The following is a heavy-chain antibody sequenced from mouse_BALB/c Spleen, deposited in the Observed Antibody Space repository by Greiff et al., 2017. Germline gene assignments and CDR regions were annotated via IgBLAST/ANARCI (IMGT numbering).Heavy chain of an antibody. CDR3: ARWALGGRAMDY. D-gene: IGHD1-1*02. J-gene: IGHJ4*01. CDR2: ISYSGST. Sequence: VQLKQSGPSLVKPSQTLSLTCSVTGDSITSGYWNWIRKFPGNKLEYMGYISYSGSTYYNPSLKSRISITRDTSKNQYYLQLNSVTTEDTATYYCARWALGGRAMDYWGQGTSVTVSS. CDR1: GDSITSGY. V-gene: IGHV3-8*02.